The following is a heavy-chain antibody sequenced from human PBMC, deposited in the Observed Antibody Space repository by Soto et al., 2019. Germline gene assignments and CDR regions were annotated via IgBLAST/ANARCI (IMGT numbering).Heavy chain of an antibody. J-gene: IGHJ1*01. CDR3: AREGFYDYVWGSYRPRYFQH. D-gene: IGHD3-16*02. CDR1: GYTFTSYG. V-gene: IGHV1-18*01. CDR2: ISAYNGNT. Sequence: QVQLVQSGAEVKKPGASVKVSCKASGYTFTSYGISWVRQAPGQGLEWRGWISAYNGNTNYAQKLQGRVTMTTDTSTSTAYMELRSLRSDDTAVYYCAREGFYDYVWGSYRPRYFQHWGQGTLVTVSS.